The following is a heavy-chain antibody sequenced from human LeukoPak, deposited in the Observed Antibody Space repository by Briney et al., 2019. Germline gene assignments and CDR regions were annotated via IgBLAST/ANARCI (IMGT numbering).Heavy chain of an antibody. D-gene: IGHD3-22*01. J-gene: IGHJ3*02. CDR3: AREMYYYDHGAFDI. CDR2: IKQDGSEK. V-gene: IGHV3-7*01. Sequence: GGPLRLSCEASGFTFSSYWMSWVRQAPGKGQEWVANIKQDGSEKYYVDSVKGRFTISRDNAKNSLYLQMNCLRAEDTAVYYCAREMYYYDHGAFDIWGQGTMVTVSS. CDR1: GFTFSSYW.